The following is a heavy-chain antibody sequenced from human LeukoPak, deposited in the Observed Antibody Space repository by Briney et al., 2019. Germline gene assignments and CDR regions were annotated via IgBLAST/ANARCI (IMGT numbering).Heavy chain of an antibody. Sequence: ASVKVSCKASGYTFTSYGISWVRQAPGQGLEWMGWISAYNGNTNYAQKLQGRVTMTTDTSTSTAYMELRSLRSDDTAVYYCARIRQLVLGYYYYYYMDVWGKGTTVTISS. V-gene: IGHV1-18*01. J-gene: IGHJ6*03. CDR1: GYTFTSYG. CDR2: ISAYNGNT. D-gene: IGHD6-13*01. CDR3: ARIRQLVLGYYYYYYMDV.